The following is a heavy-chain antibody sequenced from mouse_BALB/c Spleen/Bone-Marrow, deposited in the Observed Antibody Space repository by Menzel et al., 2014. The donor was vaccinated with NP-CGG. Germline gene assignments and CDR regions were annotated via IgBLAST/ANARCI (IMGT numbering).Heavy chain of an antibody. Sequence: QVQLQQSGAELVRPGASVKLSCKASGYFFSRYWMNWVKQRPGQGIERTGMIHLSDSESRLNQKFKDKATLTVDKSSSTAYMQLSSPTSEDSAVYYCTRYDLTTRAFAYWGQGTLVTVSA. CDR1: GYFFSRYW. J-gene: IGHJ3*01. V-gene: IGHV1-61*01. CDR2: IHLSDSES. CDR3: TRYDLTTRAFAY. D-gene: IGHD3-3*01.